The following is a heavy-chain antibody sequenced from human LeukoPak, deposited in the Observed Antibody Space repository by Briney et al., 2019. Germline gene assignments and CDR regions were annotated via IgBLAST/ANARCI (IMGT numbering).Heavy chain of an antibody. V-gene: IGHV3-11*04. CDR3: ARDSFTMVRGVIDY. D-gene: IGHD3-10*01. CDR2: ISSSGSTI. Sequence: XMSWIRQAPGKWLEWISYISSSGSTIYYADSVKGRFTISRGNSKNTVYLQMNSLRAEDTALYYCARDSFTMVRGVIDYWGQGTLVTVSS. J-gene: IGHJ4*02. CDR1: X.